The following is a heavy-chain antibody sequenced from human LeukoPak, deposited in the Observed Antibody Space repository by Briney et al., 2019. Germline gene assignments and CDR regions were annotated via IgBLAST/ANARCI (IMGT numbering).Heavy chain of an antibody. CDR3: ARHKTPYHYASGSYSQLGY. CDR1: GGSISSSSYY. D-gene: IGHD3-10*01. V-gene: IGHV4-39*01. J-gene: IGHJ4*02. Sequence: SETLSLTCTVSGGSISSSSYYWGWIRQPPGKGLEWIGSIYYSGSTYYNPSLKSRVTISVDTSKNQFSLRLSSVTAADTAVYYCARHKTPYHYASGSYSQLGYWGQGTLVTVSS. CDR2: IYYSGST.